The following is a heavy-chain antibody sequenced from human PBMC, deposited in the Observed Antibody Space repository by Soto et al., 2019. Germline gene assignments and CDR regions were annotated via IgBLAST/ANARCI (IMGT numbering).Heavy chain of an antibody. V-gene: IGHV4-31*03. CDR3: AREGPYCSGGSCLDY. Sequence: QVQLQESGPGLVKPSQTLSLTCSVSGGSISNGGYYWSWFRQHPGKALEWIGYIYYSGSTYYNPSLKSRVTISVDTSKNQFPLKLSSVTAADTTVYYCAREGPYCSGGSCLDYWGQGTLVTVSS. J-gene: IGHJ4*02. CDR2: IYYSGST. CDR1: GGSISNGGYY. D-gene: IGHD2-15*01.